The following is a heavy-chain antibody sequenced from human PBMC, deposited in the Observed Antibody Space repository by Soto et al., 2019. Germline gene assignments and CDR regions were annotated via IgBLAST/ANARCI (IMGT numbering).Heavy chain of an antibody. CDR3: AKDMVAVPGPSDY. D-gene: IGHD6-19*01. V-gene: IGHV3-23*01. CDR2: ISGRGGST. Sequence: GSLRLSCAASGFTFSSYAMSWVRQAPGKGLEWVSAISGRGGSTYFADSVKGRFTISRDTSKNTLYLQMNSLRAEDTAVYYCAKDMVAVPGPSDYWGQGTLVTVSS. CDR1: GFTFSSYA. J-gene: IGHJ4*02.